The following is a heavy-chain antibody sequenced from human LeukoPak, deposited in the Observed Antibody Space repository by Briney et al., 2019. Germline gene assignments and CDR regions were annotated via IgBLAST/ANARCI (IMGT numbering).Heavy chain of an antibody. CDR3: AREGGYSHAFDY. Sequence: GGSLRLSCAASGFTFSSYWMYWVRQAPGKGLVWVSRINGDGSSTSHADSVKGRFTISRDNAKNTLYLQMNSLRAEDTAVYYCAREGGYSHAFDYWGQGTLVTVSS. D-gene: IGHD3-22*01. V-gene: IGHV3-74*01. J-gene: IGHJ4*02. CDR2: INGDGSST. CDR1: GFTFSSYW.